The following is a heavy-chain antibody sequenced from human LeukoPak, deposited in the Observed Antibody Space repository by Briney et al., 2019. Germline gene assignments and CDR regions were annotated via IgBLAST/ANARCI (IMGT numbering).Heavy chain of an antibody. Sequence: SSETLSLTCTVSGGSFSSYYWSWIRQPPGKGLEWIGYIYYSGSTNYNPSLKSRVTISVDTSKNQFSLKMSSVTAADTAVYYCARVGERGYYYYGMDVWGQGTTVTVSS. V-gene: IGHV4-59*01. CDR2: IYYSGST. CDR3: ARVGERGYYYYGMDV. J-gene: IGHJ6*02. CDR1: GGSFSSYY.